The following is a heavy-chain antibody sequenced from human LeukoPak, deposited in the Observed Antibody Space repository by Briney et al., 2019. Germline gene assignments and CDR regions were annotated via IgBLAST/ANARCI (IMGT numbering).Heavy chain of an antibody. CDR1: GYTFSGYY. CDR2: IYPNSGDT. CDR3: ARSGSDAFDI. Sequence: ASVKLSCKASGYTFSGYYMHWVRQAPGPGLEWMGWIYPNSGDTKYAQKFQGRVTVTRDTSISTAFMEVSRLTSDDTAVYYCARSGSDAFDIWGQGTMVTVSS. V-gene: IGHV1-2*02. D-gene: IGHD1-26*01. J-gene: IGHJ3*02.